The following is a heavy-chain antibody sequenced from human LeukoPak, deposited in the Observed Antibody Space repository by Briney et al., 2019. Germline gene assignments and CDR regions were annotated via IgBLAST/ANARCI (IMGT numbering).Heavy chain of an antibody. CDR1: GVSLSSYY. Sequence: SETLSLTCTVSGVSLSSYYWSWIRQPPGKGLEWIGYIYFNGNTNYNPSLKSRVTISVDTSKTQFSLRLSSVPAADTAVYYCAGNDYTSSSVSYWGQGTLVTVSS. J-gene: IGHJ4*02. CDR2: IYFNGNT. V-gene: IGHV4-59*08. D-gene: IGHD2-2*02. CDR3: AGNDYTSSSVSY.